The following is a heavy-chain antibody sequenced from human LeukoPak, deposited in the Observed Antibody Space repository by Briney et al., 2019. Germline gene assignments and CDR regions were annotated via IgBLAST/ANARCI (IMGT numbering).Heavy chain of an antibody. Sequence: SETLSLTCTVSGGSVSSGSYYWSWIRQPPGKGLEWIGYIYYSGSTNYNPSLKSRVTISVDTSKNQFSLKLSSVTAADTAVYYCARAVSLWPHMYYFDYWGQGTLVTVSS. V-gene: IGHV4-61*01. D-gene: IGHD3-10*01. J-gene: IGHJ4*02. CDR1: GGSVSSGSYY. CDR2: IYYSGST. CDR3: ARAVSLWPHMYYFDY.